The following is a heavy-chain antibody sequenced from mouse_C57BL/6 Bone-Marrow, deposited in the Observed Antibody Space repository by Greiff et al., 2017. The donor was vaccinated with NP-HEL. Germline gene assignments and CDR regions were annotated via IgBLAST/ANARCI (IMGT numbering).Heavy chain of an antibody. CDR3: TASMVTSWFAY. CDR2: IDPENGDT. V-gene: IGHV14-4*01. D-gene: IGHD2-2*01. Sequence: EVQIQQSGAELVRPGASVKLSCTASGFNIKDDYMHWVKQRPEQGLEWIGWIDPENGDTEYASKFQGKATITADTSSNTAYLQLSSLTSEDTAVYYCTASMVTSWFAYWGQGTLVTVSA. CDR1: GFNIKDDY. J-gene: IGHJ3*01.